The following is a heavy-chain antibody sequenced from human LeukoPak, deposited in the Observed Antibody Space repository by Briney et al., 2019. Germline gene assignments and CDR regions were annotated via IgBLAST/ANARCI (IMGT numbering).Heavy chain of an antibody. J-gene: IGHJ4*02. V-gene: IGHV3-74*01. CDR1: GFTFSNYW. D-gene: IGHD5-12*01. CDR3: TRNAYSAYSLGL. CDR2: ISSDGSST. Sequence: GGSLRLSCAASGFTFSNYWMHWVRQVPGKGLVWVSRISSDGSSTRYADSVKGRFTISRDNAKNTLYLQMNSLRAEHTAVYYCTRNAYSAYSLGLWGQGTLVSVSS.